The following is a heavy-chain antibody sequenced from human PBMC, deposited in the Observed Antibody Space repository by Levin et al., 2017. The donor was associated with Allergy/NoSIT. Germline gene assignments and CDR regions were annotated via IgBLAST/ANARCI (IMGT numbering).Heavy chain of an antibody. D-gene: IGHD7-27*01. J-gene: IGHJ4*02. CDR3: ARVTWEYSGGSIDY. Sequence: SETLSLTCTVSGGSVSSGSYYWSWIRQPPGKGLEWIGYIYYSGSTNYNPSLKSRVTISVDTSKNQFSLKLSSVTAADTAVYYCARVTWEYSGGSIDYWGQGTLVTVSS. CDR2: IYYSGST. V-gene: IGHV4-61*01. CDR1: GGSVSSGSYY.